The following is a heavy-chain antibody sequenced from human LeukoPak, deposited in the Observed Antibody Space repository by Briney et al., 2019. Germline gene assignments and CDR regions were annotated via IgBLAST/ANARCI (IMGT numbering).Heavy chain of an antibody. Sequence: GGSLRLSCTASGLTLGGHDMHWVRQTTGEGLEWVAAVSSGHHAFYAGSVKGRFTVSREDAKNSLYLQMNSLRAGDTAVYYCVREARGYHYTYFDYWGQGPWSPSPQ. D-gene: IGHD5-18*01. J-gene: IGHJ4*02. CDR2: VSSGHHA. CDR1: GLTLGGHD. V-gene: IGHV3-13*01. CDR3: VREARGYHYTYFDY.